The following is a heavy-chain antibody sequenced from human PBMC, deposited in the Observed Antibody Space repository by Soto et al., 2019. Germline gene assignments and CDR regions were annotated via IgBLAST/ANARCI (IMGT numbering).Heavy chain of an antibody. V-gene: IGHV1-8*02. CDR3: ARERSLRFDP. J-gene: IGHJ5*02. CDR1: GYTFTNYG. CDR2: MNPNSGNT. Sequence: ASVKVSCKASGYTFTNYGITWVRQAPGQGLEWMGWMNPNSGNTGYAQKFQGRVTMTRNTSISTAYMELSSLRSEDTAVYYCARERSLRFDPWGQGTLVTVSS. D-gene: IGHD3-10*01.